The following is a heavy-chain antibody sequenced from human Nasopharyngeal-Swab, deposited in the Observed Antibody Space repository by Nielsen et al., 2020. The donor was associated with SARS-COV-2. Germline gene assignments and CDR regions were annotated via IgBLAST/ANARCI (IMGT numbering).Heavy chain of an antibody. V-gene: IGHV4-4*02. D-gene: IGHD2-2*01. CDR1: GGSISSSYW. J-gene: IGHJ4*02. CDR2: ISHNGNA. CDR3: ARSRRGAIDY. Sequence: SETLSLTCAVSGGSISSSYWWSWVRQPPGKGLEWIGEISHNGNANYHPSLKSRVTISLDESRNQFSLNLNSVTAADTAVYYCARSRRGAIDYWGQGTLVTVSS.